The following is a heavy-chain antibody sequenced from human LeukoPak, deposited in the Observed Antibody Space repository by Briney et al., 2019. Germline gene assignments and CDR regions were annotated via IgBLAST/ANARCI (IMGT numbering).Heavy chain of an antibody. D-gene: IGHD3-22*01. Sequence: GGSLRLSCAASGFTFSSYSMNWVRQAPGKGLEWVSTISGSGGSTYYADSVKGRFTISRDNSKNTLYLQMNSLRAEDTAVYYCAKAPFSSGYLGYFDYWGQGTLVTVSS. CDR3: AKAPFSSGYLGYFDY. V-gene: IGHV3-23*01. CDR2: ISGSGGST. J-gene: IGHJ4*02. CDR1: GFTFSSYS.